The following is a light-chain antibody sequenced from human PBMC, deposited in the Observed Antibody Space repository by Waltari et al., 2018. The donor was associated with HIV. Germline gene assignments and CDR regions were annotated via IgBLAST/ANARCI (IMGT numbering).Light chain of an antibody. CDR2: EVS. Sequence: QSALTQPASVSGSPGQSTTISCTGTSSDIGSSNLVPWYQQHPGKAPKLMIYEVSKRPSGVSNRFSGSKSGNTASLTISGLQAEDEADYYCCSYAGSSTYVVFGGGTKLTVL. V-gene: IGLV2-23*02. CDR1: SSDIGSSNL. J-gene: IGLJ2*01. CDR3: CSYAGSSTYVV.